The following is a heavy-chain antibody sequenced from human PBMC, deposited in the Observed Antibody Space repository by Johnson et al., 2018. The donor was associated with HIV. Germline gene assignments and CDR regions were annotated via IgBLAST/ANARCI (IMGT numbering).Heavy chain of an antibody. J-gene: IGHJ3*02. D-gene: IGHD6-13*01. CDR3: TALWAAAGDAFDI. CDR1: GFTVSSNY. CDR2: IYSGGST. V-gene: IGHV3-53*01. Sequence: VQLVESGGGLIQPGGSLRLSCAASGFTVSSNYMSWVRQAPGKGLEWVSVIYSGGSTYYADSVKGRFTISRDNSKNTLYLQMNSLKSEDTAVYYCTALWAAAGDAFDIWGQGTMVTVSS.